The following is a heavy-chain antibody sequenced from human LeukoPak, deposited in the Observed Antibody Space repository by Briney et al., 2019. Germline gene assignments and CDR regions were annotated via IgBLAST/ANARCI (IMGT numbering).Heavy chain of an antibody. CDR2: INHSGST. J-gene: IGHJ4*02. V-gene: IGHV4-34*01. D-gene: IGHD2-2*02. CDR1: GGSFSGYY. CDR3: ARVGPGGIVVVPAAIPVYFDY. Sequence: SETLSLTCAVYGGSFSGYYWSWIRQPPGKGLEWIGEINHSGSTNYNPSLKSRVTISVDTSKNQFSLKLSSVTAADTAVYYCARVGPGGIVVVPAAIPVYFDYWGQGTLVTVSS.